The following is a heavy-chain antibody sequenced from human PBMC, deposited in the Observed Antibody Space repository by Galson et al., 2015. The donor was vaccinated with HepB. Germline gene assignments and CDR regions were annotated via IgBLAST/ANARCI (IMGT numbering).Heavy chain of an antibody. CDR2: ISAYNGNT. Sequence: SVKVSCKASGYTFTSYGISWVRQAPGQGLEWMGWISAYNGNTNYAQKLQGRVTMTTDTSTSTAYMELRSLRSDDTAVYYCARDLGVVVPAAISWFDPWGQGTLVTVSS. D-gene: IGHD2-2*01. V-gene: IGHV1-18*04. CDR1: GYTFTSYG. J-gene: IGHJ5*02. CDR3: ARDLGVVVPAAISWFDP.